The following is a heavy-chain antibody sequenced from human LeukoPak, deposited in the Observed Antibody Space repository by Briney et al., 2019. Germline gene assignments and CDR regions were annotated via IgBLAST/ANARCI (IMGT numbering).Heavy chain of an antibody. Sequence: SETLSLTCAVYGGSFSGHYWSWIRQPPGKGLEWIGEINHSGSTNYNPPLKSRVTISKDRSKNQFSLKLSSVTAADTALYYCARRIAVTGSFDFWGQGTLVTVSS. V-gene: IGHV4-34*01. J-gene: IGHJ4*02. D-gene: IGHD6-19*01. CDR3: ARRIAVTGSFDF. CDR2: INHSGST. CDR1: GGSFSGHY.